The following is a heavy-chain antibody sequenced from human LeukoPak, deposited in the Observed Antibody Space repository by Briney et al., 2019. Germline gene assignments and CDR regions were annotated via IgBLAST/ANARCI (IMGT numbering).Heavy chain of an antibody. Sequence: QSGGSLRLSCAVSGFTFKKYAIHWVRQAPGKGLEWVAFISWDGNTKYYADSVKGRFTISRDNSQNTLDLQMNSLRAEDTAVYYCARDLSERYSTDYWGQGTLVTVSS. J-gene: IGHJ4*02. V-gene: IGHV3-30-3*01. CDR3: ARDLSERYSTDY. CDR2: ISWDGNTK. CDR1: GFTFKKYA. D-gene: IGHD1-26*01.